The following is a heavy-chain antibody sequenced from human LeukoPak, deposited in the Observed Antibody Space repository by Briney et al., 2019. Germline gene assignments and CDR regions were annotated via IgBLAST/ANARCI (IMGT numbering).Heavy chain of an antibody. Sequence: GSVKVSCKASGYTFTGYYMHWVRQAPGQGLEWMGWINPNSGGTNYAQKFQGRVTMTRDTSISTAYMELSRLRSDDTAVYYCARERDADTAMVFDYWGQGTLVTVSS. CDR1: GYTFTGYY. CDR3: ARERDADTAMVFDY. CDR2: INPNSGGT. V-gene: IGHV1-2*02. D-gene: IGHD5-18*01. J-gene: IGHJ4*02.